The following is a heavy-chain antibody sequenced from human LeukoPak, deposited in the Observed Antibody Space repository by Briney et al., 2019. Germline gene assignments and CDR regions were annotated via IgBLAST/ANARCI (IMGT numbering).Heavy chain of an antibody. CDR3: ARDRAPAVVVTAHDAFDI. CDR2: ISSSSSYI. Sequence: GGSLRLPCAASGFTFSSYSMNWVRQAPGKGLEWVSSISSSSSYIYYADSVKGRFTISRDNAKNSLYLQMNSLRAEDTAVYYCARDRAPAVVVTAHDAFDIWGQGTMVTVSS. J-gene: IGHJ3*02. CDR1: GFTFSSYS. V-gene: IGHV3-21*01. D-gene: IGHD2-21*02.